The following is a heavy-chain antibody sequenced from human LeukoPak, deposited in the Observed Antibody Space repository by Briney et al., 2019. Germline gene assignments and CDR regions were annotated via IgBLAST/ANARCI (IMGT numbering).Heavy chain of an antibody. CDR3: TRRGRLGCSGGSCYSVMDV. J-gene: IGHJ6*02. D-gene: IGHD2-15*01. CDR1: GFTFSGSA. V-gene: IGHV3-73*01. Sequence: PGGSLRLSCAASGFTFSGSAMHWVRQASGKGLEWVGRIRSKANSYATAYAASVKGRFTISRDDSKNTAYLQMNSLKTEDTAVYYCTRRGRLGCSGGSCYSVMDVWGQGTTVTVSS. CDR2: IRSKANSYAT.